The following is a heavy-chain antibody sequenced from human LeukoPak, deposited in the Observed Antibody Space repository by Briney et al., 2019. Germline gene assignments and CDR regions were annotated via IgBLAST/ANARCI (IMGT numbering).Heavy chain of an antibody. CDR1: GGSISSGSYY. CDR3: ARARTVRRGWSLDY. D-gene: IGHD6-19*01. V-gene: IGHV4-39*07. Sequence: SETLSLTCTVSGGSISSGSYYWSWIRQPPGKGLEWIGEINHSGSTNYNPSLKSRVTISVDTSKNQFSLKLSSVTAADTAVYHCARARTVRRGWSLDYWGQGTLVTVSS. CDR2: INHSGST. J-gene: IGHJ4*02.